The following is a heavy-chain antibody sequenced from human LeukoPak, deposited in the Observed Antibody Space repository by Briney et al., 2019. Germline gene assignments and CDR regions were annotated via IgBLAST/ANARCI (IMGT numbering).Heavy chain of an antibody. V-gene: IGHV3-23*01. CDR3: ARDARDGYGGNPFDY. CDR1: GFTFSSYA. D-gene: IGHD4-23*01. CDR2: VRGSGGTT. Sequence: GGSLRLSCAASGFTFSSYAMYWVRQAPGKGLEWVSVVRGSGGTTYYADSVKGRFTISRDNSKNTLYLQMNSLRAEDTAVYYCARDARDGYGGNPFDYWGQGTLVTVSS. J-gene: IGHJ4*02.